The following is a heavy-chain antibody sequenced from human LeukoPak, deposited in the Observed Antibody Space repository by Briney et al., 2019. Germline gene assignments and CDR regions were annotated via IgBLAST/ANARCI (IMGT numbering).Heavy chain of an antibody. Sequence: GGSLRLSCAASGFTFSSYSMNWVRQAPGKGLEWVSAISGSGGSTYYADSVKGRFTISRDNSKNTLYLQMNSLRAEDTAVYYCAKDSRSYYFDYWGQGTLVTVSS. D-gene: IGHD3-10*01. CDR3: AKDSRSYYFDY. V-gene: IGHV3-23*01. CDR2: ISGSGGST. J-gene: IGHJ4*02. CDR1: GFTFSSYS.